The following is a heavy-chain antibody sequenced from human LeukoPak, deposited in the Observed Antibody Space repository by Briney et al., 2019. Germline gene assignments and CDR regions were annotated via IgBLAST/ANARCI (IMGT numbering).Heavy chain of an antibody. D-gene: IGHD5-18*01. CDR1: GYTFTGYY. V-gene: IGHV1-2*02. CDR3: ARTQLWQKGYEFDY. CDR2: INPNSGGT. Sequence: ASVKVSCKASGYTFTGYYIFWVRQAPGQGLEWMGWINPNSGGTNYAQKFQGRVTMTRDTSISTAYMELSRLRSDDTAVYYCARTQLWQKGYEFDYWGQGTLVTVSS. J-gene: IGHJ4*02.